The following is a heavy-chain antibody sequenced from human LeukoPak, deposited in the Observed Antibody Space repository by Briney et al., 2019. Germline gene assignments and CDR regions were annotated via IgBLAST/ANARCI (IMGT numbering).Heavy chain of an antibody. CDR1: GFTFSSYA. J-gene: IGHJ3*02. V-gene: IGHV3-30-3*01. CDR2: ISYDGSNK. CDR3: ARAVAGPNDAFDI. D-gene: IGHD6-19*01. Sequence: SGGSLRLPCAASGFTFSSYAMHWVRQAPGKGLEWVAVISYDGSNKYYADSVKGRFTISRDNSKNTLYLQMNSLRAEDTAVYYCARAVAGPNDAFDIWGQGTMVTVSS.